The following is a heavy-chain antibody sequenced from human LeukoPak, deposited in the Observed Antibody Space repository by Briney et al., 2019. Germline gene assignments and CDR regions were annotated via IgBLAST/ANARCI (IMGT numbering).Heavy chain of an antibody. Sequence: SETLSLTCTVSGGSISSYYWSWIRHPAGRGLELIGRLYTSGSTNYNPSLKSRVTMSLDTSKNQFSLKLSSVTAADTAVYYCAREDPYYDYVWGSYRYGYYFDYWGQGTLVTVSS. CDR2: LYTSGST. CDR1: GGSISSYY. V-gene: IGHV4-4*07. CDR3: AREDPYYDYVWGSYRYGYYFDY. D-gene: IGHD3-16*02. J-gene: IGHJ4*02.